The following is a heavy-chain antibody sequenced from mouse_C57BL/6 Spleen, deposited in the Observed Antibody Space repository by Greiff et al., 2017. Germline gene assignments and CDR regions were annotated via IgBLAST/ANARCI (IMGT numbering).Heavy chain of an antibody. CDR1: GYTFTNYW. CDR2: IYPGGGYT. Sequence: QVQLQQSGAELVRPGTSVKMSCKASGYTFTNYWIGWAKQRPGHGLEWIGDIYPGGGYTNYNEKFKGKATLTADKSSSTAYMQFSSLTSEDSAIYYCAVYYGVTWFAYWGQGTLVTVSA. V-gene: IGHV1-63*01. CDR3: AVYYGVTWFAY. D-gene: IGHD1-1*01. J-gene: IGHJ3*01.